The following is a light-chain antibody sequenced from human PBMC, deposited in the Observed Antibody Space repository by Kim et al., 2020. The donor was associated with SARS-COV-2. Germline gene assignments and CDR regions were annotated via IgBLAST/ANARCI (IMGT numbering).Light chain of an antibody. Sequence: SPGERATLPCRASQGVTSFLAWYQQKPGQAPRLLLYGVSTRATGIPARFSGSGSGTEFTLTISSLQSEDFAVYYCQQYNNMPPITFGQGTRLEIK. CDR3: QQYNNMPPIT. J-gene: IGKJ5*01. CDR1: QGVTSF. CDR2: GVS. V-gene: IGKV3-15*01.